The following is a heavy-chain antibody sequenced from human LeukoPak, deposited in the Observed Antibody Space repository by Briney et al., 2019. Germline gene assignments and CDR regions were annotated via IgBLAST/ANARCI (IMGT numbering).Heavy chain of an antibody. CDR2: LPAYNGNT. V-gene: IGHV1-18*01. CDR3: AREVSEVGFDY. Sequence: GASVKVSCKASGYTFPSFGTSGARQAPAQGREWMGWLPAYNGNTNYTQKPQGRVNMTTVTSTSTAYMELRSLRSHDTAVYYCAREVSEVGFDYWGQGTLVTVSS. J-gene: IGHJ4*02. D-gene: IGHD1-26*01. CDR1: GYTFPSFG.